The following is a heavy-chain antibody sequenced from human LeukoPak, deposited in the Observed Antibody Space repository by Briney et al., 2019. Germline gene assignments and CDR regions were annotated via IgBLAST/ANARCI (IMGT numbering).Heavy chain of an antibody. CDR2: ISPNGNSK. D-gene: IGHD3-10*01. CDR1: GFTFSSFA. V-gene: IGHV3-64D*06. CDR3: VKNMVRGVILLGYFDY. J-gene: IGHJ4*02. Sequence: PGGSLRLSCSASGFTFSSFAMHWVRQAPGKGLEYVSAISPNGNSKYYADSVKGRFTISRDNSKNMLYLEMSSLRPEDTAVYFCVKNMVRGVILLGYFDYWGQGTLVTVS.